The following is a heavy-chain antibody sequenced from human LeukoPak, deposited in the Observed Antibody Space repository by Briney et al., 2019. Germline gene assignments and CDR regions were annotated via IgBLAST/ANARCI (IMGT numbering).Heavy chain of an antibody. V-gene: IGHV4-39*01. D-gene: IGHD3-10*01. Sequence: SETLSLTCTVSGGSISSSSYYWGWIRQPPGKGLEWIGSIYYSGSTYYNPSLKSRVTISVDTSQNQFSLKLSSVTAADTAVYYCASYPTYYYGSGSYSTIDYWGQGTLVTVSS. CDR1: GGSISSSSYY. CDR2: IYYSGST. CDR3: ASYPTYYYGSGSYSTIDY. J-gene: IGHJ4*02.